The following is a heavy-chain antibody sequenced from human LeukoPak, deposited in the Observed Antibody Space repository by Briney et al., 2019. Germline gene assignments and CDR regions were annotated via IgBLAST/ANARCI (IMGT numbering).Heavy chain of an antibody. CDR1: RFTFNTYA. Sequence: QPGGSLRLSCAASRFTFNTYAMSWVRQAPGKGLEWVSAISGSGGSTYYADSVKGRFTISRDNSKNTLYLQMNSLRAEDTAVYYCARDSLVGIVGATGGIFDYWGQGTLVTVSS. CDR2: ISGSGGST. D-gene: IGHD1-26*01. V-gene: IGHV3-23*01. CDR3: ARDSLVGIVGATGGIFDY. J-gene: IGHJ4*02.